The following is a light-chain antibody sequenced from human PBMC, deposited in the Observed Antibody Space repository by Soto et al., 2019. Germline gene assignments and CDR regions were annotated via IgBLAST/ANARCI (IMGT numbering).Light chain of an antibody. V-gene: IGLV2-14*01. J-gene: IGLJ1*01. CDR1: SSDVGGYPY. CDR3: CSYTTSSTYV. Sequence: SALSQPSSVSGSRGQSITISCTGPSSDVGGYPYVSWYQQHPGKAPKLMIYEVINRPSGVSNRFSGSKSDNTASLTISGLQAEDEADYYCCSYTTSSTYVFGTGTKVTAL. CDR2: EVI.